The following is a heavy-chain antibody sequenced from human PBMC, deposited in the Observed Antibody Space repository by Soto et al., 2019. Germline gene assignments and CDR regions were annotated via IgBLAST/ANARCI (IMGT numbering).Heavy chain of an antibody. D-gene: IGHD6-6*01. V-gene: IGHV3-9*01. Sequence: GGSLRLSCAASGFTFDDYAMHWVRQAPGKGLEWVSGISWNSGSIGYADSVKGRFTISRDNAKNSLYLQMNGLRAEDTALYYCAKGSGSGQLVLSLDYWGQGTLVTVSS. J-gene: IGHJ4*02. CDR2: ISWNSGSI. CDR3: AKGSGSGQLVLSLDY. CDR1: GFTFDDYA.